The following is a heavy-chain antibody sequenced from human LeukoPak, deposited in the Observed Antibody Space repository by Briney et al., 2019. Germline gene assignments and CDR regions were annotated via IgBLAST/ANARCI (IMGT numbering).Heavy chain of an antibody. J-gene: IGHJ4*02. Sequence: PSETLSLTCTVSGGSISSSSYSWTWIRQPPGKGLEWIGSIHYDGNTYYKPSLKSRVTISVDTSKIQFSLRLSSATAADMATYYCARHSLNNYGYHYWGQGTLVTVSS. CDR1: GGSISSSSYS. D-gene: IGHD5-24*01. CDR3: ARHSLNNYGYHY. V-gene: IGHV4-39*01. CDR2: IHYDGNT.